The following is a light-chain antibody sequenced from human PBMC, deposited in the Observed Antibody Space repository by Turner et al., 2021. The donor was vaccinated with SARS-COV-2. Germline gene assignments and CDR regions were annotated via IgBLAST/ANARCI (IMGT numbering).Light chain of an antibody. CDR3: QQYNSWRPLT. Sequence: EIVMTQSPAIRSVSPGERATLSCRASQSFSNNLAWYQQRPGQPPRLLIYGASTRATGVPDRFSGSGSGTQFTLTISSLQSDDFATYYCQQYNSWRPLTFGGGTKVEI. CDR2: GAS. CDR1: QSFSNN. V-gene: IGKV3-15*01. J-gene: IGKJ4*01.